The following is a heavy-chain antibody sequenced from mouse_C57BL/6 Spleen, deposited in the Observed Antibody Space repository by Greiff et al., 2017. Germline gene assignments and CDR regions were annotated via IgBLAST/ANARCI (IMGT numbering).Heavy chain of an antibody. CDR2: ISYDGSN. V-gene: IGHV3-6*01. CDR1: GYSITSGYY. Sequence: EVKLQESGPGLVKPSQSLSLTCSVTGYSITSGYYWNWIRQFPGNKLEWMGYISYDGSNNYNPSLKNRISITRDTSKNQFFLKLNSVTTEDTATYYCARANDYDPYYYAMDYWGQGTSVTVSS. D-gene: IGHD2-4*01. CDR3: ARANDYDPYYYAMDY. J-gene: IGHJ4*01.